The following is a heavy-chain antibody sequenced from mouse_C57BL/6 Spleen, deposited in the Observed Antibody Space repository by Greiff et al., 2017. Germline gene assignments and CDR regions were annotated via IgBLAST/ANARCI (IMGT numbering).Heavy chain of an antibody. D-gene: IGHD1-1*01. CDR1: GYTFPDYE. J-gene: IGHJ3*01. CDR2: IDPETGGT. Sequence: QVQLQQSGAELVRPGASVTLSCKASGYTFPDYEMHWVKQTPVHGLEWIGAIDPETGGTAYNQKFKGKAILTADKSSSTAYMELRSLTSEDSAVYYCTRGDYGSSPFAYWGQGTLVTVSA. CDR3: TRGDYGSSPFAY. V-gene: IGHV1-15*01.